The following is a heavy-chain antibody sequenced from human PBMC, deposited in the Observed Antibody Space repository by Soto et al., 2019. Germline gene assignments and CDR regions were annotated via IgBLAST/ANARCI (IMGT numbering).Heavy chain of an antibody. CDR2: ISYDGSNK. CDR1: GLTFSSYA. J-gene: IGHJ4*02. CDR3: LSIDCTNGVCYPIHFDY. D-gene: IGHD2-8*01. V-gene: IGHV3-30-3*01. Sequence: GGSLRLSCAASGLTFSSYAMHWVRQAPGKGLEWVAVISYDGSNKYYADSVKGRFTISRDNSKNTLYLQMNSLRAEDTAVYYFLSIDCTNGVCYPIHFDYWGQGTLVTVSS.